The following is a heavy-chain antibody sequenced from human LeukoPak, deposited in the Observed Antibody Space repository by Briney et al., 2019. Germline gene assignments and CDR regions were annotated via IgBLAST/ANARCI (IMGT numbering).Heavy chain of an antibody. CDR2: IWYDGSNK. D-gene: IGHD4-17*01. CDR3: AGTNYGDYGYYYGMDV. V-gene: IGHV3-33*01. CDR1: GFTFSSYG. J-gene: IGHJ6*02. Sequence: GRSLRLSCAASGFTFSSYGMHWVRQAPGKGLEWVAVIWYDGSNKYYADSVKGRFTISRDNSKNTLYLQMNSLRAEDTAVYYCAGTNYGDYGYYYGMDVWGQGTTATVSS.